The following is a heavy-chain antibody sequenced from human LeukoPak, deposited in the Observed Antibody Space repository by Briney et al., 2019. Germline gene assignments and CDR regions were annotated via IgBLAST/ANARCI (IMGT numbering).Heavy chain of an antibody. J-gene: IGHJ3*02. V-gene: IGHV3-30*18. D-gene: IGHD3-22*01. Sequence: AGGSLRLSCAASEFTFSSYAMSWVRQAPGKGLEWVAVISYDGSNKYYADSVKGRFTISRDNSKNTLYLQMNSLRAEDTAVYYCAKEARMGMIVVKGHNAFDIWGQGTMVTVSS. CDR3: AKEARMGMIVVKGHNAFDI. CDR2: ISYDGSNK. CDR1: EFTFSSYA.